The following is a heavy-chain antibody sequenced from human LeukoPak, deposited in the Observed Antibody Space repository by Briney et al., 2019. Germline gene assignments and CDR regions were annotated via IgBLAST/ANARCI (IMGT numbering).Heavy chain of an antibody. CDR3: ARDRVGAMDFDY. CDR1: GGSLSSYH. J-gene: IGHJ4*02. V-gene: IGHV4-4*07. D-gene: IGHD1-26*01. CDR2: IYSSGST. Sequence: PSETLSLTCSVSGGSLSSYHRSCIRQPPGQGLEWIGRIYSSGSTNYNPSLKSRVTISGDKSKNQVSLKLGSGTAADTAVYYCARDRVGAMDFDYWGQGTLVTVSS.